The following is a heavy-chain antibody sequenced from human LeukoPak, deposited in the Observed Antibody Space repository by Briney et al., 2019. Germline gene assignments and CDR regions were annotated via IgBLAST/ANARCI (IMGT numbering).Heavy chain of an antibody. V-gene: IGHV1-69*01. CDR3: AREEVVVVAATID. CDR2: IIPIFGTA. CDR1: GGTFSSYA. J-gene: IGHJ4*02. Sequence: SVRVSCKASGGTFSSYAISWVRQAPGQGLEWMGGIIPIFGTANYAQKFQGRVTITADESTSTAYMELSSLRSEDTAVYYCAREEVVVVAATIDWGQGTLVTVSS. D-gene: IGHD2-15*01.